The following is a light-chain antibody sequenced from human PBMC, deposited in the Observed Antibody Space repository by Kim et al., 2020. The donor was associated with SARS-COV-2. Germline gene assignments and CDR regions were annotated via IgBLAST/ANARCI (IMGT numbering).Light chain of an antibody. CDR3: QQYDRRAPYT. V-gene: IGKV1-5*03. CDR1: QSIGRW. CDR2: TAS. Sequence: ASLGGSVTIAGRASQSIGRWLAWYQKKPGQAPKLLIYTASTGHGHVPSRFSGSRSGTGFNLTITSLQPDDFATYYCQQYDRRAPYTFGQGTKLEI. J-gene: IGKJ2*01.